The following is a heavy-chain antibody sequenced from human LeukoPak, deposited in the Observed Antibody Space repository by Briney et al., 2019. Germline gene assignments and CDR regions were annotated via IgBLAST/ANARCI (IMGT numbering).Heavy chain of an antibody. CDR1: GGSISSSSYY. V-gene: IGHV4-61*01. CDR3: ARAYCSCTSCYFDY. D-gene: IGHD2-2*01. Sequence: NPSETLSLTCTVSGGSISSSSYYWSWIRQPPGKGLEWIGYIYYSGSTNYNPSLKSRVTISVDTSKNQFSLKLSSVTAADTAVYYCARAYCSCTSCYFDYWGQGTLVTVSS. CDR2: IYYSGST. J-gene: IGHJ4*02.